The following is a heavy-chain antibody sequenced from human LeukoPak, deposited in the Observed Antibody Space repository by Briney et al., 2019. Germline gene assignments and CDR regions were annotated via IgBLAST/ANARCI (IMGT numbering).Heavy chain of an antibody. J-gene: IGHJ4*02. CDR2: IWDDGRNH. D-gene: IGHD2-21*01. CDR3: AKETGPYSAFDY. CDR1: EFTFSTYG. V-gene: IGHV3-33*06. Sequence: GGTLRLSCAASEFTFSTYGMHWVRQAPGKGLEWLAVIWDDGRNHFYADSVKGRFTVSRDNSKNTLSLQMNSLRAEDTAVYYCAKETGPYSAFDYWGQGIVVTVSS.